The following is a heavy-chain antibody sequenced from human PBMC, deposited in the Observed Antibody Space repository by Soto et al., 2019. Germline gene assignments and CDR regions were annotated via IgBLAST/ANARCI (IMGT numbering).Heavy chain of an antibody. CDR3: ARGNYQTPFDY. J-gene: IGHJ4*02. D-gene: IGHD1-7*01. CDR2: VNTYTGGA. Sequence: QVQLVQSGGEVKKSGAAVKVSCKASGYTFSSYGISWVRQAPGQGLEWMGWVNTYTGGANYAQKFQGRVSMTRDTTTNTVYMELRSLTSDDTAVYFCARGNYQTPFDYWGQGTLVTVSA. CDR1: GYTFSSYG. V-gene: IGHV1-18*01.